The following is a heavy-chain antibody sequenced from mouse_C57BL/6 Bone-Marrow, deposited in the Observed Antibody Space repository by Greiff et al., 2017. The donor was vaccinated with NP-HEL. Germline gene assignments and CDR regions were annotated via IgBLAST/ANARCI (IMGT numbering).Heavy chain of an antibody. CDR2: ISDGGSYT. CDR3: ARAHYYGSSPHFDY. J-gene: IGHJ2*01. CDR1: GFTFSSYA. Sequence: EVKLMESGGGLVKPGGSLKLSCAASGFTFSSYAMSWVRQTPEKRLEWVATISDGGSYTYYPDNVKGRFTISRDNAKTNLYLQMSHLKSEDTAMYYCARAHYYGSSPHFDYWGQGTTLTVSS. V-gene: IGHV5-4*03. D-gene: IGHD1-1*01.